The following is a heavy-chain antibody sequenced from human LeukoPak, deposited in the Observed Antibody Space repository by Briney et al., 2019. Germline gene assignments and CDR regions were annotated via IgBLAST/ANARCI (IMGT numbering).Heavy chain of an antibody. Sequence: ASVKVSCKASGYTFTGYYMHWVRQAPGQGLEWMGWINPNSGGTNYAQKFQGRVTMTRDTSISTAYMELSSLTSDDTAVYYCARSGSSGSPHYHGMDAWGQGTTVIVSS. CDR3: ARSGSSGSPHYHGMDA. D-gene: IGHD3-10*01. J-gene: IGHJ6*02. V-gene: IGHV1-2*02. CDR2: INPNSGGT. CDR1: GYTFTGYY.